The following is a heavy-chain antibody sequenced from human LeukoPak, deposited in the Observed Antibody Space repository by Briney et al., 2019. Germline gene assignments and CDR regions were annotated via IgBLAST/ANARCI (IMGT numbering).Heavy chain of an antibody. CDR2: INHSGST. D-gene: IGHD6-19*01. J-gene: IGHJ4*02. Sequence: SETLSLTCAVYGGSFSGYYWSWIRQPPGKGLEWIGEINHSGSTNYNPSLKSRVTISVDTSKNQFSLKLGSVTAADTAVYYCARGSSGWYHRFDYWGQGTLVTVSS. CDR1: GGSFSGYY. V-gene: IGHV4-34*01. CDR3: ARGSSGWYHRFDY.